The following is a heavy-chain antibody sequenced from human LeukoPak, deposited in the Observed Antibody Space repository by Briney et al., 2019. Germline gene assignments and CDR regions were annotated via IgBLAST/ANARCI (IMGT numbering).Heavy chain of an antibody. J-gene: IGHJ4*02. D-gene: IGHD5-24*01. V-gene: IGHV4-59*01. CDR3: ARDLGDGYND. CDR1: GGSISSYY. CDR2: IYYSGST. Sequence: PSETLSLTCTVSGGSISSYYWSWIRQPPGKGLEWIGYIYYSGSTNYNPSLKSRVIISVDTSKNQFSLKLSSVTAADTAVYYCARDLGDGYNDWGQGTLVTVSS.